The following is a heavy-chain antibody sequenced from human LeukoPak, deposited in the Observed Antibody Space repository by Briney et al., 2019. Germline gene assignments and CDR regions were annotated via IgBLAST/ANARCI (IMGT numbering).Heavy chain of an antibody. CDR2: ISSSGNTI. D-gene: IGHD2-2*01. V-gene: IGHV3-48*03. CDR1: GFTFSSYE. CDR3: AVLVAHDLDY. Sequence: GGSLRLSCAASGFTFSSYEMNWVRQAPGKGLEWVSYISSSGNTIYYADSVKGRFTISRDNSKNTLYLQMNSLRAEDTAVYYCAVLVAHDLDYWGQGTLVTVSS. J-gene: IGHJ4*02.